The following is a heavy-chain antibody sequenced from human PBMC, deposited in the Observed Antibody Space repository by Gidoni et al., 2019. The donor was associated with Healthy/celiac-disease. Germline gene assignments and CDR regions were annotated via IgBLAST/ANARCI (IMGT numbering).Heavy chain of an antibody. CDR3: ARRRSSICGGDCYSKYFDY. D-gene: IGHD2-21*01. V-gene: IGHV4-34*01. CDR1: GGSFSGYY. CDR2: INHSGST. J-gene: IGHJ4*02. Sequence: QVQLQQWGAGLLKPSETLSLTCAVYGGSFSGYYWRWIRQPPGKGLEWIGEINHSGSTNYNPSLKSRVTISVDTSKNQFSLKLSSVTAADTAVYYCARRRSSICGGDCYSKYFDYWGQGTLVTVSS.